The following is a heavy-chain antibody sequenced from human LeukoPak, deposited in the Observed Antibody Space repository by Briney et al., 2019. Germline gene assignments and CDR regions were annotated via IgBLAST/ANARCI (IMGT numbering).Heavy chain of an antibody. V-gene: IGHV5-51*01. J-gene: IGHJ4*02. CDR3: ARTGAYIDY. Sequence: GESLKISCKGSGYSFSSYWIGWVRQKPGKGLEWMGSMYPGDSDARYSPSFQGQVTISADRSISTAYLRWSSLKASDTAMYYCARTGAYIDYWGQGTLVTVSS. CDR2: MYPGDSDA. D-gene: IGHD2-21*01. CDR1: GYSFSSYW.